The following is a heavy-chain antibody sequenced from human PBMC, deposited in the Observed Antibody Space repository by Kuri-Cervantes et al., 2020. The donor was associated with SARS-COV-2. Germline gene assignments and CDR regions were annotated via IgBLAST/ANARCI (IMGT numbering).Heavy chain of an antibody. Sequence: SETLSLTCTVSGGSISSHYWSWIRQPPGTGLEWIGYIYYSGSTNYNPSLKSRVTISVDTSKNQFSLKLSSVTAADTAVYYCASLAVAGTRAFDIWGQGTMVTVSS. J-gene: IGHJ3*02. V-gene: IGHV4-59*11. CDR1: GGSISSHY. D-gene: IGHD6-19*01. CDR3: ASLAVAGTRAFDI. CDR2: IYYSGST.